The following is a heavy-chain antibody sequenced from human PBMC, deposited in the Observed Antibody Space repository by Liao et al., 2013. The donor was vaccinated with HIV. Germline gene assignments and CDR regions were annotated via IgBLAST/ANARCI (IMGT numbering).Heavy chain of an antibody. CDR3: ARGLWFGECFDY. V-gene: IGHV4-61*02. CDR2: IYTSGST. CDR1: GGSISGGSYY. D-gene: IGHD3-10*01. J-gene: IGHJ4*02. Sequence: QVQLQESGPGLVKPSQTLSLTCTVSGGSISGGSYYWSWIRQPAGKGLEWIGRIYTSGSTNYNPSLKSRVTISVDTSKNQFSLKLSSVTAADTAVYYCARGLWFGECFDYWGQGTLVTVSS.